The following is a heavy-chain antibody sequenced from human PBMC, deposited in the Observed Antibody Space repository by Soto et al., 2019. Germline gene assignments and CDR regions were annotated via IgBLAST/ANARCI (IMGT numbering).Heavy chain of an antibody. CDR1: GFTFSSYW. Sequence: GGSLRLSCAASGFTFSSYWMSWVRQAPGKGLEWVANIKQDGSEKYHVDSVKGRFTISKDNAKNSLYLQMNSMKAEDTAVYYCARECSGGSCYDAFDIWGQRTMVT. CDR3: ARECSGGSCYDAFDI. D-gene: IGHD2-15*01. CDR2: IKQDGSEK. V-gene: IGHV3-7*01. J-gene: IGHJ3*02.